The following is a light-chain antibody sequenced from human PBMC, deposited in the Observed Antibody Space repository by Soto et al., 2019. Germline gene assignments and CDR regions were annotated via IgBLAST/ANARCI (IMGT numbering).Light chain of an antibody. V-gene: IGLV2-14*03. CDR3: ASRTASTFVL. CDR2: EVT. Sequence: QSVLTQPASVSGSPGQSITISCTGTSSDVGGHNFVSWYQQHPGKAPKLIIYEVTYRPSGVSNRFSGSKSGNTASLTTSGLLAEDEANYYCASRTASTFVLFGGGTKLTVL. J-gene: IGLJ3*02. CDR1: SSDVGGHNF.